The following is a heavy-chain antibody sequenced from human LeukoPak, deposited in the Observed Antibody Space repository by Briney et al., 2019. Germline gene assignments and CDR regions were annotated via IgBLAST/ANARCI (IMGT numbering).Heavy chain of an antibody. J-gene: IGHJ4*02. CDR1: GGSFSGYY. Sequence: SETLSLTCAVYGGSFSGYYWSWIRQPPGKGLEWIGYIYYSGSTNYNPSLKSRVIISVDTSKNQFSLKLSSVTAADTAMYYCARGRYSGSYYYFDYWGQGTLVTVSS. CDR2: IYYSGST. V-gene: IGHV4-59*01. D-gene: IGHD1-26*01. CDR3: ARGRYSGSYYYFDY.